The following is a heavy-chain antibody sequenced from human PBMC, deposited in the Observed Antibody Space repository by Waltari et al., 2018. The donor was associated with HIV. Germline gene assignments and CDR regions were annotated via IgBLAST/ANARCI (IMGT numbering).Heavy chain of an antibody. D-gene: IGHD5-18*01. V-gene: IGHV4-38-2*01. J-gene: IGHJ4*02. CDR2: ASRSGST. Sequence: QVQLHESGPGMVKPSETLSLTCAVSGYSISSDYYWGWIRQPPGKGLEWFGSASRSGSTYYSPSLKSRVTISFDTSKNQFSLKLNSVAAADTAVYYCGSGSRRGHSHGIDYWGQGTLVTVSS. CDR1: GYSISSDYY. CDR3: GSGSRRGHSHGIDY.